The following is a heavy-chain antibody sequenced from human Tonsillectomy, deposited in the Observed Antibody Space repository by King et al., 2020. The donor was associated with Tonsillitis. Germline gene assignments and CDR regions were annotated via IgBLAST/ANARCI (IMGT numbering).Heavy chain of an antibody. CDR1: GFPFSSYA. CDR2: ISSKGGNT. D-gene: IGHD1-26*01. J-gene: IGHJ6*03. V-gene: IGHV3-64*01. CDR3: ARAGGSYVPYYYYMDV. Sequence: EVQLVESGGGLVQPGGSLRLSCAASGFPFSSYAIHWVRQAPGKGLEYVSAISSKGGNTYYSNSVKGRFTISRDNSKNTLYLQMGSLRVEDMAVYYCARAGGSYVPYYYYMDVWGKGTTVTVSS.